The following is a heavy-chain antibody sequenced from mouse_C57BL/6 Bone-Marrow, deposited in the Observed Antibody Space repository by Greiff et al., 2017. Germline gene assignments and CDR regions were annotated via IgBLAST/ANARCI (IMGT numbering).Heavy chain of an antibody. CDR1: GFSFNTYA. J-gene: IGHJ2*01. CDR2: LRSKSNNYAT. D-gene: IGHD2-10*01. CDR3: VRHPYDY. V-gene: IGHV10-1*01. Sequence: EVQLVESGGGLVQPKGSLKLSCAASGFSFNTYAMNWVRQAPGKGLEWVACLRSKSNNYATYYADSVKDRFTISKEDSESMLYLQMNNSKTESTDMCYCVRHPYDYWGQGTTLTVSS.